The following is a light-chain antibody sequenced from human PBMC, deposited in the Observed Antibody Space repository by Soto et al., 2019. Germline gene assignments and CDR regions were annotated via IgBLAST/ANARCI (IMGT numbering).Light chain of an antibody. Sequence: GFTTSPSIVTLSPGERATLSCRASPSVSSSYLAWYQQKPGQAPRLLIYGASSRATGIPDRFSGSGSGTDFTLTISRLEPEDFAAYYCQQSDSTPRTFGQGTKVDIK. J-gene: IGKJ1*01. CDR2: GAS. V-gene: IGKV3-20*01. CDR3: QQSDSTPRT. CDR1: PSVSSSY.